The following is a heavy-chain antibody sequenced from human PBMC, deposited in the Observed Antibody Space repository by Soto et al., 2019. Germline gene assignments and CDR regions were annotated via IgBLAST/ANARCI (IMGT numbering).Heavy chain of an antibody. CDR3: ARDLAGIAAAGNMDV. V-gene: IGHV1-69*13. J-gene: IGHJ6*02. D-gene: IGHD6-13*01. CDR1: GCTFSSYA. Sequence: SVKVSCKASGCTFSSYAISWVRQAPGQGLEWMGGIIPIFGTANYAQKFQGRVTITADESTSTAYMELSSLRSEDTAVYYCARDLAGIAAAGNMDVWGQGTTVTVSS. CDR2: IIPIFGTA.